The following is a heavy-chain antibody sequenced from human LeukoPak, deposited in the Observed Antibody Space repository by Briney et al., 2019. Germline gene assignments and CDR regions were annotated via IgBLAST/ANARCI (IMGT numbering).Heavy chain of an antibody. J-gene: IGHJ4*02. CDR3: ARHRTASDY. Sequence: PGGSLRLSCAASGFTFSTYSMTWVRQAPGKGLEWVSSSTSSSSDIYYAESVTGRFTISRDNAKSSLYLQMNSLRAEDTALYYRARHRTASDYWGQGTLVTVSS. D-gene: IGHD3-16*02. CDR2: STSSSSDI. V-gene: IGHV3-21*01. CDR1: GFTFSTYS.